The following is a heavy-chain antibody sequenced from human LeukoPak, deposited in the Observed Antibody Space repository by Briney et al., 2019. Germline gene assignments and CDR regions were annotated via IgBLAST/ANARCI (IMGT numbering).Heavy chain of an antibody. Sequence: SVKVSCKASGGTFSSSAISWVGQAPGQGLEWMGRIIPILGIANYAQKFQGRVTITADKSTSTAYMELSSLRSEDTAVYYCARDILGYCSGGSCSDWGQGTLVTASS. V-gene: IGHV1-69*04. D-gene: IGHD2-15*01. CDR3: ARDILGYCSGGSCSD. J-gene: IGHJ4*02. CDR2: IIPILGIA. CDR1: GGTFSSSA.